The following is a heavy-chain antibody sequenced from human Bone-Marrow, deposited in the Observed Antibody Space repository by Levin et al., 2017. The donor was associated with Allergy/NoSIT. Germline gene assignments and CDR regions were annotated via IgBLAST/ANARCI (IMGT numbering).Heavy chain of an antibody. D-gene: IGHD3-3*01. Sequence: LSLTCAASGFTFSSYAMHWVRQAPGKGLEWVAVIWFDGSSEYYGESVRGRFTISRDNSKNTLYLEMHSLRVEDTAMYFCARNYDFWSGFLAGYETGGLDVWGQGTTVTVS. V-gene: IGHV3-33*01. CDR3: ARNYDFWSGFLAGYETGGLDV. J-gene: IGHJ6*02. CDR2: IWFDGSSE. CDR1: GFTFSSYA.